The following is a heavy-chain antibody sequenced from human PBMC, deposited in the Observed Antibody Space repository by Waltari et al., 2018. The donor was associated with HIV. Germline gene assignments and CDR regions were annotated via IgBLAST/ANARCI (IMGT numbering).Heavy chain of an antibody. CDR1: GFTFSSYG. CDR3: AKDPYYYDSSGYADYFDY. J-gene: IGHJ4*02. V-gene: IGHV3-30*18. D-gene: IGHD3-22*01. CDR2: ISYDGSNK. Sequence: QVQLVESGGGVVQPGRSLRVSCAASGFTFSSYGLAWVRQAPGKGLEWVAVISYDGSNKYYADSVKGRFTISRDNSKNTLYLQMNSLRAEDTAVYYCAKDPYYYDSSGYADYFDYWGQGTLVTVSS.